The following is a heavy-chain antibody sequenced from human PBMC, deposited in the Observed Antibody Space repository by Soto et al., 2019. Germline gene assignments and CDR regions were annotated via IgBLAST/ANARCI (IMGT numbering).Heavy chain of an antibody. J-gene: IGHJ5*02. CDR3: ARALLGYCSGGSCYPSQYNWFDP. V-gene: IGHV4-39*01. CDR1: GGSISSSSYY. CDR2: IYYSGST. Sequence: SETLSLTCTVSGGSISSSSYYWGWIRQPPGKGLEWIGSIYYSGSTYYNPSLKSRVTISVDTSKNQFSLKLSSVTAADTAVYYCARALLGYCSGGSCYPSQYNWFDPWGQGTLVTVSS. D-gene: IGHD2-15*01.